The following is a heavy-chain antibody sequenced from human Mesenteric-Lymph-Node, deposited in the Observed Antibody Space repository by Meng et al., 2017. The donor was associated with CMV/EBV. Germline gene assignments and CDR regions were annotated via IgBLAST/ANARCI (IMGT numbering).Heavy chain of an antibody. D-gene: IGHD1-26*01. CDR3: ARDGRGIVASRVRAFDI. J-gene: IGHJ3*02. V-gene: IGHV4-59*01. Sequence: GSLRLSCTVSGGSISSYYWSWIRQPPGKGLEWIGYIYYSGSTNYNPSLKSRVTISVDTSKNQFSLKLSSVTAADTAVYYCARDGRGIVASRVRAFDIWGQGTMVTVSS. CDR1: GGSISSYY. CDR2: IYYSGST.